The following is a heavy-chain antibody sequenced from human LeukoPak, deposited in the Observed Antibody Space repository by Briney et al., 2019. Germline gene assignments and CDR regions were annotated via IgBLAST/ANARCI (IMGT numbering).Heavy chain of an antibody. D-gene: IGHD2-2*01. CDR1: GGSFSGYY. Sequence: SETLSLTCAVYGGSFSGYYWSWIRRPPGKGLEWIGEINHSGSTNYNPSLKSRVTISVDTSKNQFSLKLSSVTAADTAVYYCARDSSRPAAYDYWGQGTLVTVSS. J-gene: IGHJ4*02. CDR3: ARDSSRPAAYDY. V-gene: IGHV4-34*01. CDR2: INHSGST.